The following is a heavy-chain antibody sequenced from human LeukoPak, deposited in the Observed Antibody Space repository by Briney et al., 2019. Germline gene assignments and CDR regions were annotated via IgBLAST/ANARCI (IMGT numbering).Heavy chain of an antibody. V-gene: IGHV3-23*01. Sequence: RGSLSLSCAACGFSYSSYAVKWASQAPGKGLEWVSSISGIGGSTYYADSVKGRFPISRDNSKNTLSLQMNSLRAEDRAIYYCPRVKYIDWYYFDDWGQGTRATVSS. D-gene: IGHD3-9*01. J-gene: IGHJ4*02. CDR2: ISGIGGST. CDR1: GFSYSSYA. CDR3: PRVKYIDWYYFDD.